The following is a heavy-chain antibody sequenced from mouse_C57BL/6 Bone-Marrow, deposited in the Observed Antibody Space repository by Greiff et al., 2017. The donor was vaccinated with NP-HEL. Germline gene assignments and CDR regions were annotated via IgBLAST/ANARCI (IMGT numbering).Heavy chain of an antibody. CDR3: ARGYYGSSLYYFDY. CDR1: DSEVFPIAY. V-gene: IGHV15-2*01. D-gene: IGHD1-1*01. Sequence: VQLQQSGSELRSPGSSVKLSCKDFDSEVFPIAYMSWVRQTPGHGFEWIGGILPSIGRTIYGEKFEDKATLDADTLSNTAYLELNSLTSEDSAIYYCARGYYGSSLYYFDYWGQGTTLTVSS. J-gene: IGHJ2*01. CDR2: ILPSIGRT.